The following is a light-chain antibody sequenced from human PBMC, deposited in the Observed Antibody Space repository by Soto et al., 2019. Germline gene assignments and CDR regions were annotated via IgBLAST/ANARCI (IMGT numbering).Light chain of an antibody. Sequence: QSALAQPASVSGSPGQSITISCSGTSSDVGKYDSVSWYQQHPGKAPKLIIYDVTKRPSGISHRFSGSKSGNTASLTISGLQAEDEAHYYCCSYTTLGCVVFGGGTKLTVL. V-gene: IGLV2-14*01. CDR2: DVT. J-gene: IGLJ2*01. CDR1: SSDVGKYDS. CDR3: CSYTTLGCVV.